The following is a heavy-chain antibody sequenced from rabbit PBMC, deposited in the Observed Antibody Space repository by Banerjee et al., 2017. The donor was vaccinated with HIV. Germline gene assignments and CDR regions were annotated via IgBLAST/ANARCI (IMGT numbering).Heavy chain of an antibody. CDR3: ARRFYAGDADIGYAFYYGMDL. CDR2: IYAGSSGRT. CDR1: GFSFSSSYY. Sequence: QSLEESGGDLVKPGASLTLTCTASGFSFSSSYYMCWVRQAPGKGLEWIACIYAGSSGRTYYASWAKGRFTISKTSSTTVTLQMTSLTAADTATYFCARRFYAGDADIGYAFYYGMDLWGPGTLVTVS. D-gene: IGHD6-1*01. J-gene: IGHJ6*01. V-gene: IGHV1S40*01.